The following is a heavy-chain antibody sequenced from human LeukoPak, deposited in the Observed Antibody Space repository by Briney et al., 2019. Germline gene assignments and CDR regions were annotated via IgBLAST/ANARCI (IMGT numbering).Heavy chain of an antibody. CDR3: ARLDSSSWYYIFDY. D-gene: IGHD6-13*01. Sequence: GGSLRLSCAASGFTVSSNYMSWVRQAPGKGLEWVSVIYSGGSTYYADSVKGRFTISRDNSKNTLYLQMNSLRAEDTAMYYCARLDSSSWYYIFDYWGQGTLVTVSS. CDR2: IYSGGST. CDR1: GFTVSSNY. V-gene: IGHV3-66*01. J-gene: IGHJ4*02.